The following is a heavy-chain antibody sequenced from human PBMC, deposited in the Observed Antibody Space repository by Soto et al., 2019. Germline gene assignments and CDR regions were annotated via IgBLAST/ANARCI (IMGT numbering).Heavy chain of an antibody. Sequence: SETLSLTCTVSGGSIISGDYYWSWIRQPPGKGLEWIGYIYYSGSTYYNPSLKSRVTISVDTSKNQFSLKLSSVTAADTAVYYCASQVLRETFDYWGQGTLVTVSS. D-gene: IGHD3-3*01. CDR1: GGSIISGDYY. CDR2: IYYSGST. J-gene: IGHJ4*02. CDR3: ASQVLRETFDY. V-gene: IGHV4-30-4*01.